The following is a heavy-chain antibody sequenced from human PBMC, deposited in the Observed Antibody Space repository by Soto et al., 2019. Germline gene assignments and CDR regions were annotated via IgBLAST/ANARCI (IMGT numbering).Heavy chain of an antibody. V-gene: IGHV3-23*01. CDR3: AKDRSVDTRDWFDP. J-gene: IGHJ5*02. D-gene: IGHD5-18*01. CDR1: GFTFGTYA. Sequence: GGSLRLSCAASGFTFGTYAMNWVRQAPGKGLEWVSGISGGGGTTYYTDSVKGRFTISRDNSKNTLYLQMNSLRADDTAVYYCAKDRSVDTRDWFDPWGQGTLVTVSS. CDR2: ISGGGGTT.